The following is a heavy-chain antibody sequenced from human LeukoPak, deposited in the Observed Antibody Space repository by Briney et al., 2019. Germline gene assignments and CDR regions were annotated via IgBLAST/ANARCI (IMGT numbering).Heavy chain of an antibody. D-gene: IGHD6-13*01. CDR3: ARRSSSWKNWFDP. Sequence: SETLSLTCTVSGGSISSYYWSWIPQPPGKGLEGLGYIYYSGSTNYNPSLKSRVTMSVDVSKNQFSLKLSSVTAADTAVYYCARRSSSWKNWFDPWGQGTLVTVSS. CDR1: GGSISSYY. V-gene: IGHV4-59*01. J-gene: IGHJ5*02. CDR2: IYYSGST.